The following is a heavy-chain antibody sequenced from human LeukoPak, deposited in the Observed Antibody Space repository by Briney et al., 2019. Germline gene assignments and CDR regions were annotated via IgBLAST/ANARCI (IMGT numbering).Heavy chain of an antibody. CDR2: ISWNSGSI. V-gene: IGHV3-9*03. CDR3: AKDVNYDSSGSFDY. J-gene: IGHJ4*02. Sequence: QSGGSLRLSCAASGFTFDDYAMHWVRQAPGKGLEWVSGISWNSGSIGYADSVKGLFTISRDNAKNSLYLQMNSLRAEDMALYYCAKDVNYDSSGSFDYWGLGTMVTVSS. D-gene: IGHD3-22*01. CDR1: GFTFDDYA.